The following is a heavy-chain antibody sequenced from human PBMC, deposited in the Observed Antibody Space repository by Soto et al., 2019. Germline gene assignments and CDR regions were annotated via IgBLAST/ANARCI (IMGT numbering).Heavy chain of an antibody. CDR1: GFTFDDYG. CDR3: ALDPIAAAGTYYYYYGMDV. CDR2: INWNGGIT. J-gene: IGHJ6*02. Sequence: EVQLVESGGGVVRPGGSLRLSCAASGFTFDDYGMSWVRQAPGKGLEWVSGINWNGGITGYADSVKGRFTISRDNAKTTLYLQMTSLIAEDTALYYCALDPIAAAGTYYYYYGMDVWGQGTTVTVCS. D-gene: IGHD6-13*01. V-gene: IGHV3-20*04.